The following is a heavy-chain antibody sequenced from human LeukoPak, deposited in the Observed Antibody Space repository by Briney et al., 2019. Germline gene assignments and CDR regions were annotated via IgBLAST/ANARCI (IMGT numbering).Heavy chain of an antibody. Sequence: PGRSLRLSCTASGFTFGNYAMSWARQAPGKGLEWVGFIRSKAYGGTTEYAASVKGRFTISRDDSKSIAYLQMNSLKTEDTAVYYCTFDYGGNTGYFQHWGQGTLVTVSS. CDR1: GFTFGNYA. D-gene: IGHD4-23*01. J-gene: IGHJ1*01. CDR3: TFDYGGNTGYFQH. V-gene: IGHV3-49*04. CDR2: IRSKAYGGTT.